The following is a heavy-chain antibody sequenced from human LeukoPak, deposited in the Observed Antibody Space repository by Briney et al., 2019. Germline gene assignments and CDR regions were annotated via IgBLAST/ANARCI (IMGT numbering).Heavy chain of an antibody. CDR3: ARVFRQWLVRNAFDI. J-gene: IGHJ3*02. Sequence: ASVKVSCKASGYTFTGYYMHWVRQAPGQGLEWMGWINPNSGGTNYAQKFQGRVTMTRDASISTAYMELSRLRSDDTAVYYCARVFRQWLVRNAFDIWGQGTMATVSS. V-gene: IGHV1-2*02. D-gene: IGHD6-19*01. CDR2: INPNSGGT. CDR1: GYTFTGYY.